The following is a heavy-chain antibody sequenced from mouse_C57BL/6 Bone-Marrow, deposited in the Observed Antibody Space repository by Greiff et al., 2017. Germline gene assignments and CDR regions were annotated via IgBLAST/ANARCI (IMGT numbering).Heavy chain of an antibody. CDR1: GFTFSSYA. CDR2: ISDGGSYT. D-gene: IGHD4-1*01. Sequence: EVKLMESGGGLVKPGGSLKLSCAASGFTFSSYAMSWVRQTPEKRLEWVATISDGGSYTYYPDNVKGRFTISRDNAKNNLYLQMSHLTSEDTAMYYCARDRTGPFAYWGQGTLVTVSA. CDR3: ARDRTGPFAY. V-gene: IGHV5-4*01. J-gene: IGHJ3*01.